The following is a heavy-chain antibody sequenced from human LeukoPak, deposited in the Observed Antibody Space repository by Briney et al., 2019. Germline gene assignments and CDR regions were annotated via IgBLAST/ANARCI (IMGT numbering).Heavy chain of an antibody. CDR2: IGGGGEST. V-gene: IGHV3-23*01. CDR1: GFTFSSYA. CDR3: AKVLSGSQDY. Sequence: PGGSLRLSCAASGFTFSSYAMSWVRQAPGKGPKWVSTIGGGGESTFYADSVKDRFPISRDNSKNTVYLQMNSLRAEDTAVYYCAKVLSGSQDYWGQGTLVTVFS. J-gene: IGHJ4*02. D-gene: IGHD1-26*01.